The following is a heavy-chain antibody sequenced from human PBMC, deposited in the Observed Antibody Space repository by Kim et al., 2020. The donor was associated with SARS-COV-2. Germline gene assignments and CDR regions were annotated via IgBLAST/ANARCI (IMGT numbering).Heavy chain of an antibody. J-gene: IGHJ4*02. CDR1: GGSFSGYY. V-gene: IGHV4-34*01. Sequence: SETLSLTCAVYGGSFSGYYWSWIRQPPGKGLEWIGEINHSGSTNYNPSLKSRVTISVDTSKNQFSLKLSSVTAADTAVYYCAQRATILFSFDYWGQGTLVTVSS. CDR3: AQRATILFSFDY. D-gene: IGHD5-12*01. CDR2: INHSGST.